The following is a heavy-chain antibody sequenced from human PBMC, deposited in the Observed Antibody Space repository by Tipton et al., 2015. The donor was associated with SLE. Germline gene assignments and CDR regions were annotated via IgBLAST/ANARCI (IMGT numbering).Heavy chain of an antibody. CDR2: IYHSGST. D-gene: IGHD6-13*01. CDR1: GYSISSDYY. Sequence: LRLSCTVSGYSISSDYYWGWIRQPPGKGLEWIGSIYHSGSTHYNPSLKSRVSISVDTSKNQFSLKLSSVSAADTAVYYCAGLQQLVGFDPWGQGTLVTVSS. CDR3: AGLQQLVGFDP. V-gene: IGHV4-38-2*02. J-gene: IGHJ5*02.